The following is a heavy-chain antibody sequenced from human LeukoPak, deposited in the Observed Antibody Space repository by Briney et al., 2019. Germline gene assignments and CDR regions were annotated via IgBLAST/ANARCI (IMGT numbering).Heavy chain of an antibody. V-gene: IGHV3-21*01. J-gene: IGHJ6*02. Sequence: GGSLRLSCAASGFTFSSYSMNWVRQAPGKGLEWVSSISSSSSYVYYADSVRGRFTISRDNAKNSLYLQMNSLRAEDTAVYYCARDWGYYYYYGMDVWGQGTTVTVSS. CDR2: ISSSSSYV. CDR1: GFTFSSYS. D-gene: IGHD3-16*01. CDR3: ARDWGYYYYYGMDV.